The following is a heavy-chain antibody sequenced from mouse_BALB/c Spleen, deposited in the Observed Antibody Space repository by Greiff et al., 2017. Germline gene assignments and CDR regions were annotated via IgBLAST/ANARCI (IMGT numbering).Heavy chain of an antibody. CDR1: GFTFTDYY. Sequence: DVKLVESGGGLVQPGGSLRLSCATSGFTFTDYYMSWVRQPPGKALEWLGFIRNKANGYTTEYSVSVKGRFTISRDNSQSILYLQMNTLRAEDSATYYCARDDLAGFAYWGQGTLVTVSA. V-gene: IGHV7-3*02. CDR3: ARDDLAGFAY. D-gene: IGHD3-3*01. J-gene: IGHJ3*01. CDR2: IRNKANGYTT.